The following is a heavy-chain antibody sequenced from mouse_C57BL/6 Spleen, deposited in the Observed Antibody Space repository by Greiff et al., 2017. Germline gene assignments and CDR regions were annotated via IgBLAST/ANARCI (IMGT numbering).Heavy chain of an antibody. CDR2: IHPNSGST. V-gene: IGHV1-64*01. CDR1: GYTFTSYW. J-gene: IGHJ2*01. CDR3: ARSYSNYDPYFDY. D-gene: IGHD2-5*01. Sequence: QVQLKESGAELVKPGASVKLSCKASGYTFTSYWMHWVKQSPGQGLEWIGMIHPNSGSTNYNEKFKSKATLTVDKSSSTAYMQLSSLTSEDSAVYYCARSYSNYDPYFDYWGQGTTLTVSS.